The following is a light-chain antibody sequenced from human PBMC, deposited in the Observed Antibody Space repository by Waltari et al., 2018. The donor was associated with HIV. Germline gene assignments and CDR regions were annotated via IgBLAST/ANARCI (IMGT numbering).Light chain of an antibody. CDR1: QNIYSF. J-gene: IGKJ2*01. CDR3: QQGHTTPRT. CDR2: AAS. Sequence: DIQMTQSPSSLSAAVGDSVNITCRASQNIYSFLNWYQHKPGKVPKVLIYAASTLENGVPSGFRGTGSSTDFTLTINNVQPEDFATYFCQQGHTTPRTFGQGTNVEIK. V-gene: IGKV1-39*01.